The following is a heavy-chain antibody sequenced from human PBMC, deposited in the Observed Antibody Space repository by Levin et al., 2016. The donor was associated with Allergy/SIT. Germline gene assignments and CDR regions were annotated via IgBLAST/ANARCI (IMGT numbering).Heavy chain of an antibody. Sequence: SETLSLTCAVYGGSFSGYYWSWIRQPPGKGLEWIGYIYYSGSTYYNPSLKSRVMISVDTSKNQVFLKLSSVTAADTAVYYCTRPLCTNGVCNIEYWGQGTLVTVSS. CDR2: IYYSGST. CDR3: TRPLCTNGVCNIEY. CDR1: GGSFSGYY. J-gene: IGHJ4*02. V-gene: IGHV4-34*09. D-gene: IGHD2-8*01.